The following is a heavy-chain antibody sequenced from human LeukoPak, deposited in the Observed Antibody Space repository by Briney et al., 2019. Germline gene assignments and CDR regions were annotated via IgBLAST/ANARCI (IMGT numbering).Heavy chain of an antibody. D-gene: IGHD5-12*01. CDR3: ARDRGYSGYLENWFDP. CDR2: INPSGGST. V-gene: IGHV1-2*02. Sequence: RRASVKVSCKASGYTFTSYYMHWVRQAPGQGLEWMGIINPSGGSTNYAQKFQGRVTMTRDTSISTAYMELSRLRSDDTAVYYCARDRGYSGYLENWFDPWGQGTLVTVSS. J-gene: IGHJ5*02. CDR1: GYTFTSYY.